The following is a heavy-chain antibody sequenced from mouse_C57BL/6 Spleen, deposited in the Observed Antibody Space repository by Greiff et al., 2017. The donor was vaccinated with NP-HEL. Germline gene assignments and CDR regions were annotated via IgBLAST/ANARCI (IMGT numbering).Heavy chain of an antibody. J-gene: IGHJ2*01. Sequence: EVMLVESGGGLVKPGGSLKLSCAASGFTFSSYAMSWVRQTPEKRLEWIATISDGGSYTYYPDNVKGRFTISRDNAKNNLYLQMSHLKSEDTAMYYCARDKEYGNYFYYFDYWGQGTTLTVSS. CDR2: ISDGGSYT. CDR1: GFTFSSYA. V-gene: IGHV5-4*01. D-gene: IGHD2-1*01. CDR3: ARDKEYGNYFYYFDY.